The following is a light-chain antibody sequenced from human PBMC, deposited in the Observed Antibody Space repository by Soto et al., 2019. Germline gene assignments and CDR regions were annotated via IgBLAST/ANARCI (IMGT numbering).Light chain of an antibody. J-gene: IGKJ3*01. CDR3: QQYGSSPFT. Sequence: EIVLTQSPGTLSLSPGERATLSCRASQSVSSSYLGWYQQKPGQAPRLLIYDASSRATGIPDRFSGSGSGTDFTLTISRLEPADFAVYYCQQYGSSPFTFGPGTKVDIK. V-gene: IGKV3-20*01. CDR1: QSVSSSY. CDR2: DAS.